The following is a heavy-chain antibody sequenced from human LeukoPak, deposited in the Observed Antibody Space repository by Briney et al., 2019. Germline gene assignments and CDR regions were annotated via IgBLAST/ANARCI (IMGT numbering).Heavy chain of an antibody. V-gene: IGHV3-21*01. J-gene: IGHJ4*02. CDR1: GFTFSSYS. CDR2: ISSSSSYI. Sequence: GGSLILSCAASGFTFSSYSMNWVRQAPGKGLEWVSSISSSSSYIYCADSVKGRFTISRDNAKNSLYLQMNSLRAEDTAVYYCARAGYYHDSSGYYVFDYWGQGTLVTISS. CDR3: ARAGYYHDSSGYYVFDY. D-gene: IGHD3-22*01.